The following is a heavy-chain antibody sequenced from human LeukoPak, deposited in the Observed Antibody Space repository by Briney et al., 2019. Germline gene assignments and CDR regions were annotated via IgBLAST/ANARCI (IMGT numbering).Heavy chain of an antibody. D-gene: IGHD6-13*01. CDR3: ARDTGAVAGRFDP. CDR2: IHTSGST. Sequence: SETLSLTCTVSGGSISSYYWSWIRQPPGKGLEWIGRIHTSGSTNYNPSLKSRVTMSVDTSKNQFSLKLSSVTAADTAVYYCARDTGAVAGRFDPWGQGTLVTVSS. V-gene: IGHV4-4*07. CDR1: GGSISSYY. J-gene: IGHJ5*02.